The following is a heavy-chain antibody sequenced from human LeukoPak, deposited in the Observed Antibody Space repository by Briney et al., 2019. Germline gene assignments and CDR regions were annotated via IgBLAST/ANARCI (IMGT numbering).Heavy chain of an antibody. CDR3: AKGGITIFGVVRD. D-gene: IGHD3-3*01. CDR1: GFTFDDYA. V-gene: IGHV3-43*02. CDR2: ISGDGGST. Sequence: GGSLRLSCAASGFTFDDYAMHWVRQAPGKGLEWVSLISGDGGSTYYADSVKGRFTISRDNSKNSPYLQMNSLRTEDTVLYYCAKGGITIFGVVRDWGQGTLVTVSS. J-gene: IGHJ4*02.